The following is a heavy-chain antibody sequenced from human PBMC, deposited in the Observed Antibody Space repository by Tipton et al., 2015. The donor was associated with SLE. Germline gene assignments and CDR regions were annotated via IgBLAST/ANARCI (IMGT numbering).Heavy chain of an antibody. CDR2: INSDGSST. CDR1: GFTFSSYW. Sequence: SLRLSCAASGFTFSSYWMHWVRQAPGKGLVWVSRINSDGSSTSYADSVKGRFTISRDNAKNTLYLQMNSLRAEDTAVYFCAREFTSYYFSMNVLGKATQDTVSS. V-gene: IGHV3-74*01. CDR3: AREFTSYYFSMNV. J-gene: IGHJ6*03.